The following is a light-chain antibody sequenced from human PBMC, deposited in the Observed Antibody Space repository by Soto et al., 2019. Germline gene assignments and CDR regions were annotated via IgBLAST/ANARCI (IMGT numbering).Light chain of an antibody. Sequence: AIRMTQSPSSLSASTGARVTITCRASQGISSYLAWYQQKPGKAPKLLIYAASTLQSGVPSRFSGSGSGTDFTLTISCLQSEDFATYYCQQYYSYPLLTFGGGTKVDIK. J-gene: IGKJ4*01. CDR1: QGISSY. V-gene: IGKV1-8*01. CDR3: QQYYSYPLLT. CDR2: AAS.